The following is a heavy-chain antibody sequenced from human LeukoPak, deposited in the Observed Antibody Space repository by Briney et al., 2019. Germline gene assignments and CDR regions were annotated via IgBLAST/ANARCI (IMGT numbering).Heavy chain of an antibody. V-gene: IGHV6-1*01. CDR2: TYYRSRWFN. J-gene: IGHJ6*02. Sequence: SRTLSLTCAISGDSVSSKSAAWNWIRQSPSRGLEWLGRTYYRSRWFNGYAVSVKGRITISPDTSKNQFSLQLNSVTPEDTAVYYCTRQYSGGMDVWGQGTTVTVSS. D-gene: IGHD5-12*01. CDR3: TRQYSGGMDV. CDR1: GDSVSSKSAA.